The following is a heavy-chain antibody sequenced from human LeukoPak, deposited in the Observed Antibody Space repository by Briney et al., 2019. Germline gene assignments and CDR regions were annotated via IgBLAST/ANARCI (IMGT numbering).Heavy chain of an antibody. D-gene: IGHD3-9*01. Sequence: VGALRLSCAASGFTFTDHYMDWVRQAPREGQASLGLTKNKANSYTTQYAASVKGRFTISRDNSKNSLYLQMNSLKTEDTAVYYCARGSSGVTISSYGMDVWGKGTTVTVSS. V-gene: IGHV3-72*01. CDR2: TKNKANSYTT. CDR1: GFTFTDHY. CDR3: ARGSSGVTISSYGMDV. J-gene: IGHJ6*04.